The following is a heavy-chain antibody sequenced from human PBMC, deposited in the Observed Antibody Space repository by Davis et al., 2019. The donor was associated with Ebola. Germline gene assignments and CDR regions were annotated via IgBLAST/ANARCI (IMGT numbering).Heavy chain of an antibody. CDR3: ARLGGQFIYYFDY. V-gene: IGHV3-11*01. Sequence: GGSLRLSCAASGFTFSNAWMNWVRQAPGKGLEWVSYISSSGSTIYYADSVKGRFTISRDNAKNSLYLQMNSLRAEDTAVYYCARLGGQFIYYFDYWGQGTLVTVSS. CDR2: ISSSGSTI. J-gene: IGHJ4*02. D-gene: IGHD3-16*01. CDR1: GFTFSNAW.